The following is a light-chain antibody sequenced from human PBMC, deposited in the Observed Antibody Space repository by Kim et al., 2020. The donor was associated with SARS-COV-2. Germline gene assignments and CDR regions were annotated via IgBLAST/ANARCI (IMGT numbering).Light chain of an antibody. CDR3: QQYSEYSYT. J-gene: IGKJ2*01. V-gene: IGKV1-5*03. CDR1: QSVREW. CDR2: KAS. Sequence: SASGGDRVTITCRASQSVREWLAWYQQKPGKAPGLLIYKASNLEAGVPSRFSGSGSGTEFTLTIDSLRPEDFATYYCQQYSEYSYTFGQGTKLEI.